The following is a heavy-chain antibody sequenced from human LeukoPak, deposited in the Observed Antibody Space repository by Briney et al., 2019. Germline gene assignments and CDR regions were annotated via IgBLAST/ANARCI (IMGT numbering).Heavy chain of an antibody. J-gene: IGHJ4*02. CDR2: ISYSGSTN. CDR3: ARHTTSGWYQVVY. D-gene: IGHD6-19*01. CDR1: GGSISSYF. Sequence: PSETLSLTCTVSGGSISSYFWSWVRHPPGKGLEWIGYISYSGSTNNHNPSLKSRVTISVDTSKNQFSLKLSSVTAADTAVYYCARHTTSGWYQVVYWGQGTLVTGAS. V-gene: IGHV4-59*01.